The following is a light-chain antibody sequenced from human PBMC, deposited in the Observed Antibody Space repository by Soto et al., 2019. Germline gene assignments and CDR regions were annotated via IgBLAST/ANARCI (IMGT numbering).Light chain of an antibody. V-gene: IGLV2-14*01. CDR3: SSYTSDSSYV. Sequence: QSSRTEPACVSASPGQSITISCTGASTDVGLYDYVSWYQQHPGKAPQLMIYAVSNRPSGVSNRFSASKSGNTASLFISGLQAEDEADYYCSSYTSDSSYVFGSGTKVTV. CDR1: STDVGLYDY. J-gene: IGLJ1*01. CDR2: AVS.